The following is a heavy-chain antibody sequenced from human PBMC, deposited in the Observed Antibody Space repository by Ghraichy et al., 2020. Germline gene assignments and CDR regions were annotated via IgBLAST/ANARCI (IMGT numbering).Heavy chain of an antibody. CDR1: GGSFSGYY. CDR2: INHSGST. CDR3: ATVAARRFELTPYYFDY. V-gene: IGHV4-34*01. D-gene: IGHD6-6*01. Sequence: SETLSLTCAVYGGSFSGYYWSWIRQPPGKGLEWIGEINHSGSTNYNPSLKSRVTISVDTSKNQFSLKLSSVTAADTAVYYCATVAARRFELTPYYFDYWGQGTLVTVSS. J-gene: IGHJ4*02.